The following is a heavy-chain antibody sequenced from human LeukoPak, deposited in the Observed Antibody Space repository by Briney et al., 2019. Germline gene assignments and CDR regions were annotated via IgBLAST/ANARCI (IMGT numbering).Heavy chain of an antibody. CDR3: ARGGATVTTSSRNYYMDV. V-gene: IGHV1-69*13. CDR1: GGTFISYA. J-gene: IGHJ6*03. Sequence: SVKVSCKASGGTFISYAISWVRQAPGQGLESMGGIMPIFGTANYAQKFQGRVTITADESTSTAYMELSSLRSEDTAVYYCARGGATVTTSSRNYYMDVWGKGTTVTISS. D-gene: IGHD4-17*01. CDR2: IMPIFGTA.